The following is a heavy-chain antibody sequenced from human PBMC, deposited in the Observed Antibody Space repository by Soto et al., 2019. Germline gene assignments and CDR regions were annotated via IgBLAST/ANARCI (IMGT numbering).Heavy chain of an antibody. CDR3: ARDLGMNYGDSNDAFDI. D-gene: IGHD4-17*01. Sequence: QVQLVQSGAEVKKPGSSVKVSCTASGGTFSSYTISWVRQAPGQGLEWMGRIIPILGIANYAQKFQGRVTITADKSTSTAYMELSSLRSEDTAVYYCARDLGMNYGDSNDAFDIWGQGTMVTVSS. J-gene: IGHJ3*02. CDR2: IIPILGIA. CDR1: GGTFSSYT. V-gene: IGHV1-69*08.